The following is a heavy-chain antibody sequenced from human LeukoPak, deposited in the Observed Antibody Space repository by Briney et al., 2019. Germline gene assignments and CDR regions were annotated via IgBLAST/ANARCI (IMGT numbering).Heavy chain of an antibody. V-gene: IGHV1-3*03. D-gene: IGHD6-19*01. CDR1: GYTFTSYA. CDR3: ARDRNRGYSSGCFDY. Sequence: ASVKVSCKASGYTFTSYAMHWVRQAPGQRLEWMGWINAGNGNTKYSQEFQGRVTITRDTSASTAYMELSSLRSEDMAVYHCARDRNRGYSSGCFDYWGQGTQVTVSS. J-gene: IGHJ4*02. CDR2: INAGNGNT.